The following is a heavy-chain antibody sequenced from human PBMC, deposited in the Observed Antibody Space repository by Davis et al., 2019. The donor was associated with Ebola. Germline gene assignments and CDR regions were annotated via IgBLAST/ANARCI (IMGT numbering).Heavy chain of an antibody. CDR1: GFTFSSYW. J-gene: IGHJ3*02. Sequence: GESLKISCAASGFTFSSYWMHWVRQAPGKGLVWVSRINSDGSSTSYADSVKGRFTISRDNAKNTLYLQMNSLRAEDTAVHYCARSHQWLVIFDIWGQGTMVTVS. V-gene: IGHV3-74*01. CDR2: INSDGSST. D-gene: IGHD6-19*01. CDR3: ARSHQWLVIFDI.